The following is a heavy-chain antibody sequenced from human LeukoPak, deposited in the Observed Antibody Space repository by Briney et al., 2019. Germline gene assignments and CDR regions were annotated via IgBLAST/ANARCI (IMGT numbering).Heavy chain of an antibody. V-gene: IGHV3-23*01. Sequence: GGSLGLSCAGSGFTFSNYAMSWVRQAPGKGLEWVSSIGASGSNTFYADSVKGRFTISRDNSKNTLYLQMNSLRAEDTAVYYCAIGQLWSPSHWGQGALVTVSS. CDR1: GFTFSNYA. CDR3: AIGQLWSPSH. J-gene: IGHJ4*02. CDR2: IGASGSNT. D-gene: IGHD5-18*01.